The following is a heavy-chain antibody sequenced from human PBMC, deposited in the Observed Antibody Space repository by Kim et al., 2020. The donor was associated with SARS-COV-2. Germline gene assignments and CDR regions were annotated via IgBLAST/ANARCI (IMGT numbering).Heavy chain of an antibody. Sequence: YTPSLKSRVTISVATSKTQLSLNLSSVTAADTAVYYCARHRGYNYGGLDYWGQGTLVTVSS. CDR3: ARHRGYNYGGLDY. V-gene: IGHV4-39*01. D-gene: IGHD5-18*01. J-gene: IGHJ4*02.